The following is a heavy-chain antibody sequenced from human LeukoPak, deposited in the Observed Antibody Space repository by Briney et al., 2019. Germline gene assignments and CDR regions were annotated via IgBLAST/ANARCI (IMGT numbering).Heavy chain of an antibody. CDR3: ARGLFPYYSSSWYWYLNHGYYMDV. V-gene: IGHV1-2*02. J-gene: IGHJ6*03. CDR1: GYTFTGYY. D-gene: IGHD6-13*01. CDR2: INPNSGGT. Sequence: ASVKVSCKASGYTFTGYYMHWVRQAPGQRLEWMGWINPNSGGTNYAQKFQGRVTMTRDTSISTAYMELSRLRSDDTAVYYCARGLFPYYSSSWYWYLNHGYYMDVWGKGTTVTISS.